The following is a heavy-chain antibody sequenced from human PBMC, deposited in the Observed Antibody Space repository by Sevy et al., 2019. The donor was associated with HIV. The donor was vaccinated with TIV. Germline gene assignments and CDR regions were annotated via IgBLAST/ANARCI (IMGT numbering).Heavy chain of an antibody. J-gene: IGHJ4*02. D-gene: IGHD2-8*01. CDR1: GFTFSKYS. V-gene: IGHV3-23*01. CDR2: LSFGCGEI. Sequence: GGSLRLSCAASGFTFSKYSMSWVRQPPGKGLEWVSTLSFGCGEINHADSVKGRLTNSRDNSKNSRYLQMNNLTSEDTAVYYCAREGCTKPHDYWGQGTLVTVSS. CDR3: AREGCTKPHDY.